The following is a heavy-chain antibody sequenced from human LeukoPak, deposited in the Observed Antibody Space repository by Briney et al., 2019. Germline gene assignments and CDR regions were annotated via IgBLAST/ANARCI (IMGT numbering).Heavy chain of an antibody. CDR2: IKQDGSEK. V-gene: IGHV3-7*01. Sequence: PGGSLRLSCAASGFTLSSYWMSWVRQAPGKGLEWVANIKQDGSEKYYVDSVKGRFTISRDNAKNSLYLQMNSLRAEDTAVYYCAREEGKYYDFWSGYYRHWGQGTLVTVSS. CDR1: GFTLSSYW. J-gene: IGHJ4*02. D-gene: IGHD3-3*01. CDR3: AREEGKYYDFWSGYYRH.